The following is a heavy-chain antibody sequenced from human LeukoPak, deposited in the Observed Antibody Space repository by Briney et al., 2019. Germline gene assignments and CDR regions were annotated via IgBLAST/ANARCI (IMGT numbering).Heavy chain of an antibody. D-gene: IGHD4-17*01. CDR2: VSGSGGST. V-gene: IGHV3-23*01. Sequence: GGSLRLSCAASGFTFNSYGMSWVRQAPGKGLEWVSGVSGSGGSTYYADSVKGRFTISRDNSKNTLYLQMNSLRAEDTAVYYCARDGDYGDYPDAFDIWGQGTMVTVSS. J-gene: IGHJ3*02. CDR1: GFTFNSYG. CDR3: ARDGDYGDYPDAFDI.